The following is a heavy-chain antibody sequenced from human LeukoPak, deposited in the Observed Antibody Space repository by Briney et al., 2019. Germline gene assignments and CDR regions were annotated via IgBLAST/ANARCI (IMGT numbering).Heavy chain of an antibody. D-gene: IGHD3-22*01. CDR1: GFTFSNYA. CDR2: ISGRGGST. V-gene: IGHV3-23*01. CDR3: ARDLYYDSSGYGDY. Sequence: GGSLRLSCAASGFTFSNYAMIWVRQAPGKGLEWVSAISGRGGSTYYADSVKGRFTISRDNAKNSLYLQMNSLRAEDTAVYYCARDLYYDSSGYGDYWGQGTLVTVSS. J-gene: IGHJ4*02.